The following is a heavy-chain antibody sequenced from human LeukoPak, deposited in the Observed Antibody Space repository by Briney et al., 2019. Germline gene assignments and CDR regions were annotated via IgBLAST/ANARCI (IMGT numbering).Heavy chain of an antibody. Sequence: PSETLSLTCTVSGSSISSGGYYWSWIRQHPGKGLEWIGYIYYSGSTYYNPSLKSRVTISVDTSKNQFSLKLSSVTAADTAVYYCARVTTVTRYFDYWGQETLVTVSS. J-gene: IGHJ4*02. V-gene: IGHV4-31*03. CDR1: GSSISSGGYY. CDR2: IYYSGST. D-gene: IGHD4-17*01. CDR3: ARVTTVTRYFDY.